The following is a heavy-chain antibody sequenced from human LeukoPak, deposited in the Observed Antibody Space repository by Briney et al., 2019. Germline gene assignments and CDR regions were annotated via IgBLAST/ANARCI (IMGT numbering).Heavy chain of an antibody. CDR1: GYTFTSYY. J-gene: IGHJ5*02. CDR3: ARLRDSSGYQSNWFDP. V-gene: IGHV1-46*01. D-gene: IGHD3-22*01. Sequence: ASVKVSCKASGYTFTSYYMHWVRQAPGQGLEWMGIINPSGGSTSYAQKFQGRVTMTRDTSTSTVYMELSSLRSEDTAVYYCARLRDSSGYQSNWFDPWGQGTLVTVSS. CDR2: INPSGGST.